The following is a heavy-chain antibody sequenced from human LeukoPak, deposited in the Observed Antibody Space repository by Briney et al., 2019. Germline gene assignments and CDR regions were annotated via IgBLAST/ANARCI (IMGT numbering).Heavy chain of an antibody. D-gene: IGHD6-13*01. CDR1: GFTFSSYA. CDR3: AKDRTYSSSLALDY. Sequence: GGSLRLSCAASGFTFSSYAMSWVRQAPGKGLEWVSTISGGGGSTYYADSVKGRFAISRDNSKNTLYLQMNSLRADDTAVYYCAKDRTYSSSLALDYWGQGTLVTVSS. CDR2: ISGGGGST. J-gene: IGHJ4*02. V-gene: IGHV3-23*01.